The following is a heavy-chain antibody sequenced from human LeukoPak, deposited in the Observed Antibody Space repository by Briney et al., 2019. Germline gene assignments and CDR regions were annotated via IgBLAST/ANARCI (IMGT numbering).Heavy chain of an antibody. J-gene: IGHJ4*02. CDR2: INHSGST. D-gene: IGHD2-2*01. V-gene: IGHV4-39*07. Sequence: SETLSLTCTVSGGSISSISYYWGWIRQPPGKGLEWIGEINHSGSTTYNLSLKSRVTISVDTSKKQFSLRLSSVTAADTAVYYCARRGLVGYCSSTNCYRPAYFDYWGQGTLVPVSS. CDR3: ARRGLVGYCSSTNCYRPAYFDY. CDR1: GGSISSISYY.